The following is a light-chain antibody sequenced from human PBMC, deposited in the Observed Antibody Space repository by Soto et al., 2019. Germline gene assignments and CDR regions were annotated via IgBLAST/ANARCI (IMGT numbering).Light chain of an antibody. CDR3: CSYAGSTRV. V-gene: IGLV2-11*01. CDR2: DVS. CDR1: SSDVGGYNY. Sequence: QAVVTQPRSVSGSPGQSVTISCTGTSSDVGGYNYVSWYQQHPGKAPKLMIYDVSKRPSGVPDRFSGSKSGNTASLTISGLQAEDEADYYCCSYAGSTRVFGGGTKLTVL. J-gene: IGLJ3*02.